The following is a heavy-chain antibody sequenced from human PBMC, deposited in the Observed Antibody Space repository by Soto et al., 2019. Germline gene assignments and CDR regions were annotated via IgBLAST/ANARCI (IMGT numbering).Heavy chain of an antibody. D-gene: IGHD3-16*02. CDR1: GFPFSSYS. J-gene: IGHJ3*02. CDR3: AKGGWYYDYVWGSYRYFSDAFDI. CDR2: IGFSGDST. Sequence: PGGSLRLSCAGSGFPFSSYSMSWVRHAPDKGPEWVSAIGFSGDSTNYADSVKGRFTISRDNSKNTLYLQMNSLRAEDTAVYYCAKGGWYYDYVWGSYRYFSDAFDIWGQGTMVTVSS. V-gene: IGHV3-23*01.